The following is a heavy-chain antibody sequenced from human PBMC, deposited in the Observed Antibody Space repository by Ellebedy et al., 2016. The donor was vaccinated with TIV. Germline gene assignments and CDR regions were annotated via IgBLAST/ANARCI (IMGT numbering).Heavy chain of an antibody. J-gene: IGHJ6*02. Sequence: ASVKVSXXASGYTFTSYYMHWVRQAPGQGLEWMGIINPSGGSTSYAQKFQGRVTMTRDTSTSTVYMELSSLRSEDTAVYYCARDSREQQPNYYYYGMDVWGQGTTVTVSS. CDR1: GYTFTSYY. V-gene: IGHV1-46*01. D-gene: IGHD6-13*01. CDR3: ARDSREQQPNYYYYGMDV. CDR2: INPSGGST.